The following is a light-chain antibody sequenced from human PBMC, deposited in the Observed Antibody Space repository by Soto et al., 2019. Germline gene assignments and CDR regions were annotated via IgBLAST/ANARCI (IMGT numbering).Light chain of an antibody. CDR2: DVT. CDR3: SSYTTSSTLV. J-gene: IGLJ2*01. V-gene: IGLV2-14*01. Sequence: QSALTQPASVSGSPGQSITISCTGTSSDIGGYDYVSWYQQYPGKAPKLMIYDVTNRPSGVSNRFSGSKSANTASLTISGLQAEDEADYYCSSYTTSSTLVFGGGTKLTVL. CDR1: SSDIGGYDY.